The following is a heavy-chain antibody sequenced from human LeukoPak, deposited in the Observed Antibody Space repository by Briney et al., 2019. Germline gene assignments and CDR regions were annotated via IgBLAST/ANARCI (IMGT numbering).Heavy chain of an antibody. J-gene: IGHJ4*02. CDR3: GRGDCSGGSCYVGAY. CDR1: GFTFSDHY. Sequence: GGSLRLSCAASGFTFSDHYTDWVRQAPGKGLEWVGRIRNKANSYTTEYAASVKGRFSISRDDSKNSLYLQMNSLKTEDTAVYYCGRGDCSGGSCYVGAYWGQGTLVTVSS. CDR2: IRNKANSYTT. D-gene: IGHD2-15*01. V-gene: IGHV3-72*01.